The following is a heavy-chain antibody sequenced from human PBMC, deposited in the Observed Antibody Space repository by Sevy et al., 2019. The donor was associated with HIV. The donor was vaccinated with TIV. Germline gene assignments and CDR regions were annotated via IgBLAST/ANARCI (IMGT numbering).Heavy chain of an antibody. CDR1: GFTFSSYD. CDR3: ARAVYSGSWGFDY. D-gene: IGHD1-26*01. CDR2: IGTAGDT. J-gene: IGHJ4*02. Sequence: GGSLRLSCAASGFTFSSYDMHWVRQATGKGLEWVSVIGTAGDTYYPGSVKARFTISRENAKNSLYLQMNSLRAGDTAVYYCARAVYSGSWGFDYWGQGTLVTVSS. V-gene: IGHV3-13*01.